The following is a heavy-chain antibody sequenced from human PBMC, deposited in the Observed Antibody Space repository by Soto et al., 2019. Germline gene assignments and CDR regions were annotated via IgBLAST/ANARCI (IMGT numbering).Heavy chain of an antibody. V-gene: IGHV3-33*01. CDR2: IWYDGSNK. CDR1: GFTFSSYG. D-gene: IGHD6-13*01. J-gene: IGHJ4*02. Sequence: QVQLVESGGGVVQPGRSLRLSCAASGFTFSSYGMHWVRQAPGKGLEWVAVIWYDGSNKYYADSVKGRFTISRDNSKNTLYLQMNSLRAEDTAVYYCARDPYSSSWYPRGIDYWGQGTLVTVSS. CDR3: ARDPYSSSWYPRGIDY.